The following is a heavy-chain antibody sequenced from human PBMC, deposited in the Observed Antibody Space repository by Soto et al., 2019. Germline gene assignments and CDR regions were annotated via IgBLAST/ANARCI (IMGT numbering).Heavy chain of an antibody. D-gene: IGHD3-10*01. V-gene: IGHV2-5*02. CDR3: AHRRGREGSGTYGMDV. CDR1: GFSLSTSGVG. J-gene: IGHJ6*02. CDR2: IYWDDDK. Sequence: QITLKESGPTLVKPTQTLTLTCTFSGFSLSTSGVGVGWIRQPPGKALEWLALIYWDDDKRYSPSLKSRLTITKETSKNHVVLTMTTMDPVDTTTDYCAHRRGREGSGTYGMDVWGQGTTVTV.